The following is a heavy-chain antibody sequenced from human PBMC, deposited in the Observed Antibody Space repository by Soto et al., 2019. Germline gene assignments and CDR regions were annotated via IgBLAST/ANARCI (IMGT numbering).Heavy chain of an antibody. CDR3: ARPLWRGDYNWGYFDL. J-gene: IGHJ2*01. V-gene: IGHV3-30-3*01. D-gene: IGHD4-17*01. CDR1: GFTFSSYA. Sequence: QVQLVESGGGVVQPGRSLRLSCAASGFTFSSYAMHWVRQAPGKGLEWVAVISYDGSNKYYADSVKGRFTISRDNSKNALNLQMNSRRAEDTAVDYCARPLWRGDYNWGYFDLWGRGSLVPVSS. CDR2: ISYDGSNK.